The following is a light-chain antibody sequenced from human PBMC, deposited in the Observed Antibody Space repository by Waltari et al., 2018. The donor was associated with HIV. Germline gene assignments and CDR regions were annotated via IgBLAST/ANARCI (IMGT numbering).Light chain of an antibody. CDR3: TSYEGKNNLV. Sequence: QSALTQPPSASGSPGQSVTISCTGTSTDVPTYNYVSWYQQHPGEAPKILIYEVNKRPPGVPDRFPGSKSGNTAPLTVSGLQADDEADYYCTSYEGKNNLVFGGGTKLTVL. CDR1: STDVPTYNY. J-gene: IGLJ2*01. CDR2: EVN. V-gene: IGLV2-8*01.